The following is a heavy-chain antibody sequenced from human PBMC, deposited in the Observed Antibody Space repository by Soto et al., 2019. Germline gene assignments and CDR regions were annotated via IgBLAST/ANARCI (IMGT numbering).Heavy chain of an antibody. D-gene: IGHD1-26*01. CDR3: ARGILRPNHYMDV. Sequence: WTWIRQHPGKGLEWIGYIYDSGSAFYNPSLKSRVTMSVDTSKIQFSLNLRSVTAADTAVFYCARGILRPNHYMDVWGKGTAVAVSS. V-gene: IGHV4-31*02. CDR2: IYDSGSA. J-gene: IGHJ6*03.